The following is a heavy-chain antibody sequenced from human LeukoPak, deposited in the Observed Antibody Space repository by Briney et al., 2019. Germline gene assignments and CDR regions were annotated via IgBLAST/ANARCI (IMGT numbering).Heavy chain of an antibody. J-gene: IGHJ4*02. CDR2: IKEDGSEK. CDR1: GFTFTSFW. Sequence: GGSLRLSCAASGFTFTSFWMSWVRQAPGKGLEWVANIKEDGSEKYYVDSVMGRFTISRDNAKNTLYLQMNSLRAEDTAVYYCAKDHTPSGSAVAGTGVDYWGQGTLVTVSS. D-gene: IGHD6-19*01. V-gene: IGHV3-7*01. CDR3: AKDHTPSGSAVAGTGVDY.